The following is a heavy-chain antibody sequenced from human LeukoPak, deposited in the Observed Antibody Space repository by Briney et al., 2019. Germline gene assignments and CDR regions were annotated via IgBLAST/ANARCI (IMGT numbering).Heavy chain of an antibody. CDR2: ITSKRYGGTT. D-gene: IGHD5-12*01. Sequence: QPGGSLRLSCTASGFTFADHAMSWVRQAPGKGLEWVGFITSKRYGGTTEYAASAQGRFTISRDDSKSIAYLQMNSLKTEDTAVYYCSRVASSVMDVWGQGTTVTVSS. CDR1: GFTFADHA. J-gene: IGHJ6*02. V-gene: IGHV3-49*04. CDR3: SRVASSVMDV.